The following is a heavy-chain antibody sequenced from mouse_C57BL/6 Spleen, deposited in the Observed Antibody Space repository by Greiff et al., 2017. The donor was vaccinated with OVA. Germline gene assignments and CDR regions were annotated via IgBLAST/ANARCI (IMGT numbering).Heavy chain of an antibody. J-gene: IGHJ4*01. CDR1: GYTFTDYE. D-gene: IGHD1-1*01. V-gene: IGHV1-15*01. Sequence: VKLMESGAELVRPGASVTLSCKASGYTFTDYEMHWVKQTPVHGLEWIGAIDPETGGTAYNQKFKGKAILTADKSSSTAYMELRSLTSEDSAVYYCTRITTVVDYAMDYWGQGTSVTVSS. CDR3: TRITTVVDYAMDY. CDR2: IDPETGGT.